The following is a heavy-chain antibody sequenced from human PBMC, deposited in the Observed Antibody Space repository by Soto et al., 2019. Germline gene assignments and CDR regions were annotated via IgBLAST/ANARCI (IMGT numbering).Heavy chain of an antibody. CDR3: VSYGSGTYYRRYSFDF. V-gene: IGHV4-39*01. D-gene: IGHD3-10*01. Sequence: SETLSLTSTVSGGCISGSSDYWVWIRQPPGKGLEWIGNIYYSGSTYYNPSLKSRVTISVDTSKNQFSLKLSSVTAADTALYYCVSYGSGTYYRRYSFDFWSERRPVT. CDR2: IYYSGST. J-gene: IGHJ4*02. CDR1: GGCISGSSDY.